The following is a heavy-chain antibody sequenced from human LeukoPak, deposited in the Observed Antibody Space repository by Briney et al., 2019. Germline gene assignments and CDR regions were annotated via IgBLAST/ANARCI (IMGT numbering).Heavy chain of an antibody. J-gene: IGHJ6*03. V-gene: IGHV3-13*01. CDR1: GFTFRAHD. CDR2: INSVGDT. CDR3: AREFFGPGRYYRMDV. Sequence: GGSLRLSCAASGFTFRAHDMHWVRQAPGKGLEWVSCINSVGDTYYTGSVQGRFTISREDAKNSFYLQMNSLTAGDTAVYYCAREFFGPGRYYRMDVWGKGTTVTVSS. D-gene: IGHD3-10*01.